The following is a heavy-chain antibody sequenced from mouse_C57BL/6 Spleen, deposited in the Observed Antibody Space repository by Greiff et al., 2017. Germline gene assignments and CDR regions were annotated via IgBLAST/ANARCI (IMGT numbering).Heavy chain of an antibody. CDR2: INPSSGYT. J-gene: IGHJ1*03. V-gene: IGHV1-4*01. CDR3: ARLPYYYGSGYDWYFDV. D-gene: IGHD1-1*01. Sequence: QVQLKESGAELARPGASVKMSCKASGYTFTSYTMHWVKQRPGQGLEWIGYINPSSGYTKYNQKFKDKATLTADKSSSTAYMQLSSLTSEDSAVYYCARLPYYYGSGYDWYFDVWGTGTTVTVSS. CDR1: GYTFTSYT.